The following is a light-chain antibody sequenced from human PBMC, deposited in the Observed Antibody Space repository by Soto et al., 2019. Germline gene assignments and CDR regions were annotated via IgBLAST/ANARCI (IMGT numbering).Light chain of an antibody. CDR1: QSVSRNY. CDR3: QQYGSSSWT. J-gene: IGKJ1*01. Sequence: EIVLTQSPGTLSLSPGERATLSCRASQSVSRNYLAWYQQKPGQAPRLLINGASSRATGIPDRFSGSESGTDFTLTSSRLEPEDFAVYYCQQYGSSSWTFGQGTKVEIK. V-gene: IGKV3-20*01. CDR2: GAS.